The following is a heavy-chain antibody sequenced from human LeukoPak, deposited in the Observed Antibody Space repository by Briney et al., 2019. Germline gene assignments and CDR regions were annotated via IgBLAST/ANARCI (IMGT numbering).Heavy chain of an antibody. CDR1: GFTFSSYG. CDR2: ISGSGGST. Sequence: GGTLRLSCAASGFTFSSYGMSWVRQAPGKGLEWVSAISGSGGSTYYADSVKGRFTISRDNSKNTLYLQMNSLRAEDTAVYYCAKDRGGGSYYGGKDWYFDLWGRGTLVTVSS. CDR3: AKDRGGGSYYGGKDWYFDL. V-gene: IGHV3-23*01. D-gene: IGHD1-26*01. J-gene: IGHJ2*01.